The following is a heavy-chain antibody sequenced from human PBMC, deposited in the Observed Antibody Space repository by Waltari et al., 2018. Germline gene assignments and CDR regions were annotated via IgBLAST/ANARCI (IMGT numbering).Heavy chain of an antibody. CDR3: ARDPYYYGSGSYGHAFDI. V-gene: IGHV4-59*11. J-gene: IGHJ3*02. CDR2: IYYSGST. CDR1: GGSISSHY. D-gene: IGHD3-10*01. Sequence: QVQLQESGPGLVKPSETLSLTCPVSGGSISSHYWSWLRPPPGKGLAWIGDIYYSGSTNYNPSLKSRVTISVDTSKNQFSLKLSSVTAADTAVYYCARDPYYYGSGSYGHAFDIWGQGTMVTVSS.